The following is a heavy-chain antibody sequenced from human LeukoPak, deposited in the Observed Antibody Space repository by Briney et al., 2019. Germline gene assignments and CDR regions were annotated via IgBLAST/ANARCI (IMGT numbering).Heavy chain of an antibody. V-gene: IGHV4-39*01. CDR3: ASTSNWFDP. Sequence: KPSETLSLTCTVSGGSISSSSYYWGWIRQPPGKGLEWIGSIYYSGSTYYNPSLKSRVTISVDTSKNQFSLKLSSVTAADTAVYYCASTSNWFDPWGQGTLVTVSS. J-gene: IGHJ5*02. CDR1: GGSISSSSYY. D-gene: IGHD2-2*01. CDR2: IYYSGST.